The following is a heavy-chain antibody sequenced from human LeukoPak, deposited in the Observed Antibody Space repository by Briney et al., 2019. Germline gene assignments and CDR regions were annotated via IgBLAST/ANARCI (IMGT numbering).Heavy chain of an antibody. CDR3: AREATVTDFDY. CDR2: ISSSSRTI. D-gene: IGHD4-17*01. J-gene: IGHJ4*02. Sequence: GGSLRLSCAASGFTFYDYAMHWVRQAPGKGLEWVSYISSSSRTIYYADSVKGRFTITRDNAKNSLYLQMNRLRDEDTAVYYCAREATVTDFDYWGQGTLVTVSS. V-gene: IGHV3-48*02. CDR1: GFTFYDYA.